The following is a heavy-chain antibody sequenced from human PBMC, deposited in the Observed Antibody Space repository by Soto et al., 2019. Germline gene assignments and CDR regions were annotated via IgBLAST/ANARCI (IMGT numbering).Heavy chain of an antibody. J-gene: IGHJ4*02. CDR1: GGSISSSSYY. CDR2: IYYSGST. D-gene: IGHD6-13*01. Sequence: SETLSLTCTVSGGSISSSSYYWGWIRQPPGKGLEWIGSIYYSGSTYYNPSLKSRVTISVDTSKNQFSLKLSSVTAADTAVYYCAKSGYSSSWYPFGYWGQGTLVT. CDR3: AKSGYSSSWYPFGY. V-gene: IGHV4-39*01.